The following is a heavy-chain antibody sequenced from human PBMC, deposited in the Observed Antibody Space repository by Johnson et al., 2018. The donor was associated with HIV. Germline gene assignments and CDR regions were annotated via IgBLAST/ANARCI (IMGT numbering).Heavy chain of an antibody. D-gene: IGHD3-16*02. J-gene: IGHJ3*02. CDR2: ISYDGSNK. V-gene: IGHV3-30*04. CDR1: GFTFSSYS. Sequence: QVQLVESGGGVVQPGRSLRLSCAASGFTFSSYSMHWVRQAPGKGLEWVAVISYDGSNKYYVDSVKGRFTISRDNSKNTLYLQMNSLRTEDTAVYYCATELSLLRDAFDIWGQGTMVTVSS. CDR3: ATELSLLRDAFDI.